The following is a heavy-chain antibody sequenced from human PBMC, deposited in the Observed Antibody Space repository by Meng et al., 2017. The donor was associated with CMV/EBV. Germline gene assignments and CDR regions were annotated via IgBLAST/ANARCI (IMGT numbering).Heavy chain of an antibody. CDR3: ASTGDSVNWFDP. CDR1: GDFISSGQYY. V-gene: IGHV4-30-4*08. Sequence: TGSGDFISSGQYYWSWIRQPPGNGLEWIGYIYYSVNTYYNPSLKSRVSISVDTSKNQFSLKVSSVTAADTAVYYCASTGDSVNWFDPWGQGTLVTVSS. D-gene: IGHD7-27*01. J-gene: IGHJ5*02. CDR2: IYYSVNT.